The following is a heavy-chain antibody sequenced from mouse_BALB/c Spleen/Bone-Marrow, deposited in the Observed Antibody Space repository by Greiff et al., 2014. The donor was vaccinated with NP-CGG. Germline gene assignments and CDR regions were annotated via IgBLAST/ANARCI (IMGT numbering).Heavy chain of an antibody. J-gene: IGHJ3*01. CDR2: INPGSGGT. D-gene: IGHD1-1*01. CDR1: GYVFTDFL. CDR3: ARSRDYYDNNSFAY. Sequence: VQLKQSGAELVRPGTSLKVSCQASGYVFTDFLLEWVKQRPGQGLEWVGVINPGSGGTNYNEKFKDKATLTADRSSSTAYMQLSSLTSDDSAVYFCARSRDYYDNNSFAYWGQGTLVTVSA. V-gene: IGHV1-54*03.